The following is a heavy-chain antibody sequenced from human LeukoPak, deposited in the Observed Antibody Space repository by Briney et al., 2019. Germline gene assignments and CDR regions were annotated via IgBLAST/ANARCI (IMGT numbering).Heavy chain of an antibody. D-gene: IGHD6-19*01. CDR3: ARHYSSGWSDC. J-gene: IGHJ5*01. V-gene: IGHV4-59*08. Sequence: SETLSLTCTVSGGSVSSYYWTWIRQPPGKGLEWIGYIYNSGSTSYTPSLKSRVTISVDTSKNQFSLKLSSVTAADTAVYYCARHYSSGWSDCWGQGILVTVSS. CDR2: IYNSGST. CDR1: GGSVSSYY.